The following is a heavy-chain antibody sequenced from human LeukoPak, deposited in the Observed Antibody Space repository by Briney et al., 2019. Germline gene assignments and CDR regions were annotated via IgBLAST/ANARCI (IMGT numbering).Heavy chain of an antibody. CDR3: AKGYLGMAPGRDAFDI. CDR2: ISGSGGST. V-gene: IGHV3-23*01. CDR1: GFTLSSYS. J-gene: IGHJ3*02. D-gene: IGHD6-13*01. Sequence: GGSLRLSCAASGFTLSSYSMRWVRQAPGKGLEWVSAISGSGGSTYYADYVKGRFTISRDKSKNTLYLRMNSLRAEDTAVYYCAKGYLGMAPGRDAFDIWGQGTMVTVSS.